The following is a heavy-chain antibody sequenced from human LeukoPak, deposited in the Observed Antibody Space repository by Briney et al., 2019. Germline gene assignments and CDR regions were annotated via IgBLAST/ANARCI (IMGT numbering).Heavy chain of an antibody. CDR2: LSRSSSYI. V-gene: IGHV3-21*01. CDR3: ARDRSGSLDY. J-gene: IGHJ4*02. Sequence: KAGGSLRLSCEASGFTFSSYVMSWVRQAPGKGLEWVSSLSRSSSYIYYADSVKGRFTFSRDNSKNTLYLQMNSLRAEDTAVYYCARDRSGSLDYWGQGTLVTVSS. D-gene: IGHD1-26*01. CDR1: GFTFSSYV.